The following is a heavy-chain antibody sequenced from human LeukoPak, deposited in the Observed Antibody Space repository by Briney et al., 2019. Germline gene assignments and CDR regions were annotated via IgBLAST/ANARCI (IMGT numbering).Heavy chain of an antibody. D-gene: IGHD1-26*01. CDR2: IKQDGSKK. Sequence: GGSLRLSCVASGFPFSSYWMTWVRQAPGKGLEWVANIKQDGSKKSYVDSVKGRFTISRDNAKNSLYLQMNSLRAEDTAVYYCARDRSGSYGMDVCGQGTTVTVSS. CDR1: GFPFSSYW. CDR3: ARDRSGSYGMDV. V-gene: IGHV3-7*01. J-gene: IGHJ6*02.